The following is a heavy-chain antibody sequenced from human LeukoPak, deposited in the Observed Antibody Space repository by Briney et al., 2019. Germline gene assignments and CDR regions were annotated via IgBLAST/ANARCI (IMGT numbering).Heavy chain of an antibody. CDR1: GGSISSGGYY. Sequence: SETLSLTCTVSGGSISSGGYYWSWIRQHPGKGLEWIGYIYYSGSTYYNPSLKSRVTISVDTSKNQFSLKLSSVTAADTAVYYCARDQYCYGSDTDAFDIWGQGTMVTVSS. J-gene: IGHJ3*02. D-gene: IGHD3-10*01. V-gene: IGHV4-31*03. CDR3: ARDQYCYGSDTDAFDI. CDR2: IYYSGST.